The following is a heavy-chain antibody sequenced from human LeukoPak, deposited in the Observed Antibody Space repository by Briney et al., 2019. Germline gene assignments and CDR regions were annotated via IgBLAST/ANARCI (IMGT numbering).Heavy chain of an antibody. CDR1: GFTFSSYG. CDR2: IGYDGSNK. D-gene: IGHD3-10*01. J-gene: IGHJ5*02. Sequence: PGGSLRLSCAASGFTFSSYGMHWVRQAPGKGLEWVAVIGYDGSNKYYADSVKGRFTISRDNSKNTLYLQMNSLRAEDTAVYYCAREAHKSYYYGSGSSNWFDPWGQGTLVTVSS. CDR3: AREAHKSYYYGSGSSNWFDP. V-gene: IGHV3-33*01.